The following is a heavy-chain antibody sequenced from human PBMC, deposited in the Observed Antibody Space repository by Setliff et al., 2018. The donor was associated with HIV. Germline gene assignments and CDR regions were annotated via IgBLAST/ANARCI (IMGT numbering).Heavy chain of an antibody. V-gene: IGHV3-21*01. D-gene: IGHD1-26*01. CDR3: VRDSAASVWVGASVYYFDF. Sequence: LTCTASGFSFRNFGMTWVRQAPGKGLEWVSSISSSDDDTHYADSLRGRFTVSRDNAKSALYLQMNNLSVDDTAVYYCVRDSAASVWVGASVYYFDFWGQGIQVTVSS. J-gene: IGHJ4*02. CDR2: ISSSDDDT. CDR1: GFSFRNFG.